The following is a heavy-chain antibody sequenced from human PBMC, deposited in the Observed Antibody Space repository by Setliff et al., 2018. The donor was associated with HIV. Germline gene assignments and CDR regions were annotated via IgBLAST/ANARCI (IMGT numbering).Heavy chain of an antibody. J-gene: IGHJ4*02. CDR2: TKYDGSES. Sequence: PGGSLRLSCASSGLTFNRYWMSWVRQVPGKGLEWVSNTKYDGSESYYVDSVKGRFIASTDNARNSLFLEMNNLRAEDTAIYYCAKGLDYLDSSGYSYFRLWGQGTQVTVSS. CDR1: GLTFNRYW. V-gene: IGHV3-7*03. CDR3: AKGLDYLDSSGYSYFRL. D-gene: IGHD3-22*01.